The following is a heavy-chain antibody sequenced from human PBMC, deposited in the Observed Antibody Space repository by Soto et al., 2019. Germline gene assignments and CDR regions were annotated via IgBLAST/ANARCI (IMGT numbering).Heavy chain of an antibody. D-gene: IGHD3-22*01. V-gene: IGHV3-7*01. CDR3: ATYESSGPIQY. J-gene: IGHJ4*02. Sequence: VGSLRLSCXVSRFTFRNYWINWVLHAPWVGLEWVANINQDVSGKHYVDSVKGRFTIFRDNAQNSVFLEMNSLRAEDTAMYYCATYESSGPIQYWGQGTLVTVSS. CDR1: RFTFRNYW. CDR2: INQDVSGK.